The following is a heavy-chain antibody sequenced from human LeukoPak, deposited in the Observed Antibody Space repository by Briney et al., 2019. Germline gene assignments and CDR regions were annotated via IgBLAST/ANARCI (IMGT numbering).Heavy chain of an antibody. Sequence: GGSLSLSCTVSGCTFGDYAMSWVRKAPGQGLEWVGFIRSRPYGRTTENAAAAKGRFTISRDDSKSIAFLQMNSPKTEDTAVYYCTSDRVGATSPFDYWGQGTLVTVAS. CDR2: IRSRPYGRTT. V-gene: IGHV3-49*04. J-gene: IGHJ4*02. CDR3: TSDRVGATSPFDY. CDR1: GCTFGDYA. D-gene: IGHD1-26*01.